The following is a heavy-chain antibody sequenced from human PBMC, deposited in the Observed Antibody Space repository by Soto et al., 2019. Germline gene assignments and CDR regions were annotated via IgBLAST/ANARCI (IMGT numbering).Heavy chain of an antibody. V-gene: IGHV5-51*01. J-gene: IGHJ5*02. D-gene: IGHD6-19*01. Sequence: GESLKISCKGSGYSFTSYWIGWVRQMPGKGLEWMGIIYPGDSDTRYSPSFQGQVTISADKSISTAYLQWSSLKASDTAMYYCAREISSGRTGRHWFDPWGQGTLVTVSS. CDR2: IYPGDSDT. CDR3: AREISSGRTGRHWFDP. CDR1: GYSFTSYW.